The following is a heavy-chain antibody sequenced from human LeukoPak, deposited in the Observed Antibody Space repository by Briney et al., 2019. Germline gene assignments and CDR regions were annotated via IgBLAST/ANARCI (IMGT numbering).Heavy chain of an antibody. CDR2: ISAYNGNT. CDR3: ARVKWGSITSCSDY. J-gene: IGHJ4*02. D-gene: IGHD2-2*01. CDR1: GYTFTTYG. Sequence: ASVKVSCKASGYTFTTYGISWVRQAPGQGLEWMGWISAYNGNTNYAQKPQGRVTMTTDTSTSTAYMELRSLRSDDTAVYYCARVKWGSITSCSDYWGQGILVTVSS. V-gene: IGHV1-18*01.